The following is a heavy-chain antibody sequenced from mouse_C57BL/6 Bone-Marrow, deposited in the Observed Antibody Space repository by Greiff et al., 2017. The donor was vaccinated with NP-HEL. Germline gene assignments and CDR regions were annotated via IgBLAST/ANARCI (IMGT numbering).Heavy chain of an antibody. D-gene: IGHD2-3*01. CDR1: GFNIKDDY. CDR2: IDPENGDT. Sequence: VQLQQSGAELVRPGASVKLSCTASGFNIKDDYMHWVKQRPEQGLEWIGWIDPENGDTEYASKFQGKATITADTSSNTAYLQLRSLTSEDTAVYYVSTSDDDYTGYVDYWGQGTTLTVSS. CDR3: STSDDDYTGYVDY. J-gene: IGHJ2*01. V-gene: IGHV14-4*01.